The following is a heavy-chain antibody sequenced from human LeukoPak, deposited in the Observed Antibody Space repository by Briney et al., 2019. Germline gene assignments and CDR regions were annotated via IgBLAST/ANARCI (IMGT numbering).Heavy chain of an antibody. J-gene: IGHJ6*03. CDR2: ISDAGSA. CDR3: AGAIVSVYGFWGDSFHKDYYYYMDV. D-gene: IGHD3-3*01. CDR1: VGSTTGSY. Sequence: SETLSLTCTVSVGSTTGSYWSCIRQPAGKGLEYIGHISDAGSATYSPSLRSRATVSVDASKNQFFLRLSSVTAADTAVYYCAGAIVSVYGFWGDSFHKDYYYYMDVWGKGTTVTVSS. V-gene: IGHV4-4*07.